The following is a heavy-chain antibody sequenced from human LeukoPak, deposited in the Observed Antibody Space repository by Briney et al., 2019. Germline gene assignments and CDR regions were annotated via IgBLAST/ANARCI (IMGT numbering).Heavy chain of an antibody. CDR2: IKGDGSEK. V-gene: IGHV3-7*01. CDR1: GFTFSTYW. J-gene: IGHJ6*02. CDR3: ASYRVSHGMDV. Sequence: GGSLRLSCAASGFTFSTYWMAWVRQAPGKGLEWVANIKGDGSEKYHGDSVSGRFTISRDNAKNSLYLQMNSLRAEDTAIYYCASYRVSHGMDVWGQGTTVTVSS. D-gene: IGHD1-26*01.